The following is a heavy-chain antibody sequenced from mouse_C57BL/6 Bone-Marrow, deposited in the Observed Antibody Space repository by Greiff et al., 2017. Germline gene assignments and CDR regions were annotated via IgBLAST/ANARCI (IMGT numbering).Heavy chain of an antibody. CDR2: IYPRSGNT. Sequence: VKLMESGAELARPGASVKLSCKASGYTFTSYGISWVKQRTGQGLEWIGEIYPRSGNTYYNEKFKGKATLTADKSSSTAYMELRSLTSEDSAVYFCARYYYGSRFDYWGQGTTLTVSS. D-gene: IGHD1-1*01. V-gene: IGHV1-81*01. CDR3: ARYYYGSRFDY. CDR1: GYTFTSYG. J-gene: IGHJ2*01.